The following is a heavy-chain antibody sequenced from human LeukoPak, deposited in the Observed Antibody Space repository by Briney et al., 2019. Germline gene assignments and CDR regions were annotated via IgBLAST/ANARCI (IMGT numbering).Heavy chain of an antibody. CDR1: GFTFSSYA. CDR3: ASVPAAIAYYYMDV. V-gene: IGHV3-30-3*01. J-gene: IGHJ6*03. D-gene: IGHD2-2*02. Sequence: GGSLRLSCAASGFTFSSYAMHWVRQAPGKGLEWVAVISYDGSNKYYADSVKGRFTISRDNSKNTLYLQMNSLRAEDTAVYYCASVPAAIAYYYMDVWGKGTTVTVSS. CDR2: ISYDGSNK.